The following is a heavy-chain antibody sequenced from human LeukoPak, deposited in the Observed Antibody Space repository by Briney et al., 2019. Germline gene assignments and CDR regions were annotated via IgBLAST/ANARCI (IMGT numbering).Heavy chain of an antibody. CDR2: IYHSGST. CDR1: GYSISSGYF. D-gene: IGHD3-22*01. V-gene: IGHV4-38-2*02. CDR3: ARSSYYDSSPLPLN. Sequence: SETLSLTCTVSGYSISSGYFWGWIRQPPGKGLECIGTIYHSGSTYYNPSLKSRVTISVDTSKNQFSLKLNSVTAADTAVYYCARSSYYDSSPLPLNWGQGTLVTVSS. J-gene: IGHJ4*02.